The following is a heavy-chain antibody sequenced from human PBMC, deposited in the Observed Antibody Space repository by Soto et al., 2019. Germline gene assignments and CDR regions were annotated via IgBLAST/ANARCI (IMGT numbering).Heavy chain of an antibody. J-gene: IGHJ4*02. CDR3: ARVFSSGSGWMYYFDF. V-gene: IGHV4-4*02. CDR1: SGSISTGNW. CDR2: RFYTGAT. Sequence: QVELQESGPRLVKSSGTLSLTCEVSSGSISTGNWWSWVRQPPGKGLEWIGERFYTGATNYNPSPKSLVTMTIDNSKDQFSLILTSATAADTAVYYCARVFSSGSGWMYYFDFWGQGILVSVSS. D-gene: IGHD6-25*01.